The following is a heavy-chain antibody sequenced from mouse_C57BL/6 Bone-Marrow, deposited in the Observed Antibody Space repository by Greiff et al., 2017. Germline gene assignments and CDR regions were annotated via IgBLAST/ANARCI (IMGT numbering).Heavy chain of an antibody. CDR3: ARGGITGRWGSYYAMDY. CDR2: IHPNSGST. V-gene: IGHV1-64*01. D-gene: IGHD2-4*01. CDR1: GYTFTSYW. J-gene: IGHJ4*01. Sequence: VQLQQPGAELVKPGASVKLSCKASGYTFTSYWMHWVKQRPGHGLEWIGMIHPNSGSTNYNEKFKSKATLTVDKSSSTAYMQLSSLTSEDTAVYDWARGGITGRWGSYYAMDYWGQGTSVTVSS.